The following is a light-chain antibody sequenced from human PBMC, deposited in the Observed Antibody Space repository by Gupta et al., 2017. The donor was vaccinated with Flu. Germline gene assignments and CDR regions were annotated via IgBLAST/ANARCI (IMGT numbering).Light chain of an antibody. Sequence: EIVLTQSPGPLSLSPGERATLSCRASQSVSSSYLAWYQQKPGQAPRLLIYGASSRATGIPDRFSGSGSGTDFTLTSSRREPEDFAVYYLQQDSSSLTFGGGTKVDIK. J-gene: IGKJ4*01. CDR1: QSVSSSY. CDR3: QQDSSSLT. V-gene: IGKV3-20*01. CDR2: GAS.